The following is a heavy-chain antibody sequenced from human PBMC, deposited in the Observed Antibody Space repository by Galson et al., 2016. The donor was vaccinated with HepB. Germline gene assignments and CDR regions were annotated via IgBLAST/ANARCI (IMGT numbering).Heavy chain of an antibody. CDR3: AKVEWELPLPHY. CDR2: IWYDGSNK. V-gene: IGHV3-33*06. J-gene: IGHJ4*02. Sequence: SLRLSCAASGFTFSNYCMSWVRQGPGKGLEWVAVIWYDGSNKYFSDSVRGRFSISRDNSNNTLYLQMYSLRAEDTAVYYCAKVEWELPLPHYWGQGTLVTVSA. D-gene: IGHD1-26*01. CDR1: GFTFSNYC.